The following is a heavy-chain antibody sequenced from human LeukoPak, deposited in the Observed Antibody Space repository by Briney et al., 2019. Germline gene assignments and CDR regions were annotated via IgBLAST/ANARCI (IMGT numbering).Heavy chain of an antibody. Sequence: GGPRRPPVPRSGFPFSGYGRPGFRQAPGRGLGGGAVKGYDGSNKYYADSVKGRFTISRDNSKNTLYLQMNSLRAEDTAVYYCAREDTAMGSYYYGMDVWGQGTTVTVSS. V-gene: IGHV3-33*01. CDR2: KGYDGSNK. D-gene: IGHD5-18*01. CDR3: AREDTAMGSYYYGMDV. J-gene: IGHJ6*02. CDR1: GFPFSGYG.